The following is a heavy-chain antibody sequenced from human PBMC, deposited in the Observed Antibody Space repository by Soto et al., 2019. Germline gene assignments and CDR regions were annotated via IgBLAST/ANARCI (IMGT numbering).Heavy chain of an antibody. V-gene: IGHV4-59*01. CDR2: SFYSGST. CDR3: AGMIGDPFLSFDS. D-gene: IGHD4-17*01. CDR1: GGSISSYY. Sequence: QVQLQESGPGLVKPSETLSLTCTVSGGSISSYYWRWIRQPPGKGLEWIGFSFYSGSTSYNPSLMSRVTISIETSEYQFSLKLNSVAAAATAVYYCAGMIGDPFLSFDSWGQGTLVAVSS. J-gene: IGHJ5*01.